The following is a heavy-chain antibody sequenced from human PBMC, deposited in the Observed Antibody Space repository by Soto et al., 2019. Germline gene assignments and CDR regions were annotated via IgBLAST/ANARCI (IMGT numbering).Heavy chain of an antibody. J-gene: IGHJ6*02. CDR1: GFTFSSYA. D-gene: IGHD6-13*01. CDR2: ISYDGSNK. CDR3: ARDSIPQQLVRVFYYYGMDV. V-gene: IGHV3-30-3*01. Sequence: QVQLVESGGGVVQPGRSLRLSCAASGFTFSSYAMHWVRQAPGKGLVWVAVISYDGSNKYYADSVKGRFTISRDNSKNTLYLHMNGLRAEDTAVYYCARDSIPQQLVRVFYYYGMDVWGQGTTVTVSS.